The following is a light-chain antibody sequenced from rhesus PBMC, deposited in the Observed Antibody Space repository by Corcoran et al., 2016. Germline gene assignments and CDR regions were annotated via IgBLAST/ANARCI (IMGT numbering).Light chain of an antibody. CDR1: QSISSW. CDR2: KVS. V-gene: IGKV1-22*01. Sequence: DIQMTQSPSSLSASVGDTVTITCRASQSISSWLAWYQQNPGKAPKILNDKVSRLQRGVPSRFSDIGSGTDFTLTSSSLQSECVATYYCQQYSSSPPTFGQGTKVEIK. J-gene: IGKJ1*01. CDR3: QQYSSSPPT.